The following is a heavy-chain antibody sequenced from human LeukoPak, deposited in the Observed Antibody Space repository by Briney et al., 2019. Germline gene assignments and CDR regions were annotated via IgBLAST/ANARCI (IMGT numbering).Heavy chain of an antibody. Sequence: GGSLRLSCAASGFTITSNYMSWVRQAPGKGLEWVAAMCSGGNTYYADSVRGRFTISRDSSMNTLYLQMNSLRGEDTAVYYCAGAMGYNLIDYWGQGALVTVSS. CDR2: MCSGGNT. D-gene: IGHD5-24*01. J-gene: IGHJ4*02. CDR3: AGAMGYNLIDY. V-gene: IGHV3-66*02. CDR1: GFTITSNY.